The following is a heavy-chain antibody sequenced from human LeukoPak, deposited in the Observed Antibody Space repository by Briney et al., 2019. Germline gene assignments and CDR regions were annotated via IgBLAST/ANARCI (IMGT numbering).Heavy chain of an antibody. J-gene: IGHJ4*02. Sequence: SETLSLTCTVSGGSISSSSYYWGWIRQPPGKGLEWIGSIYYSGSTYYNPSLKSRVTISVDTSKNQFSLKLSSVTAADTAVYYCARLDIAVTGNTFDYWGQGTLVTVSS. CDR3: ARLDIAVTGNTFDY. CDR1: GGSISSSSYY. V-gene: IGHV4-39*01. D-gene: IGHD6-19*01. CDR2: IYYSGST.